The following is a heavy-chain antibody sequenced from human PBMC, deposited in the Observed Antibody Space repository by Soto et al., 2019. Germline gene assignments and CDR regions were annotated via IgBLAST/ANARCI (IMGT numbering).Heavy chain of an antibody. J-gene: IGHJ4*02. CDR1: GGTLSSYC. Sequence: GASVKLSCQASGGTLSSYCIRWVRQAPGQGLEWMGGIIPIFGTANYAQKFQGRVTITADESTSTAYMELSSLRSEDTAVYYCATGYSGYVRDYWGQGTLVTVSS. CDR3: ATGYSGYVRDY. CDR2: IIPIFGTA. D-gene: IGHD5-12*01. V-gene: IGHV1-69*01.